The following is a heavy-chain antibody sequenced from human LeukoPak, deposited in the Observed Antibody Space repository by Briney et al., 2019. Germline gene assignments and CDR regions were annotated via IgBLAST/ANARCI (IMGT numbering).Heavy chain of an antibody. Sequence: GGSLRLSCAASGFTVRSNYMNWVRQAPGKGLEWVSVIYSGGSTYYADSVKGRFTFSRDNSKNTLYLQMNSLRAEDTAVYYCARPGPDAFDIWGQGTMVTVSS. CDR2: IYSGGST. V-gene: IGHV3-66*04. J-gene: IGHJ3*02. CDR3: ARPGPDAFDI. CDR1: GFTVRSNY.